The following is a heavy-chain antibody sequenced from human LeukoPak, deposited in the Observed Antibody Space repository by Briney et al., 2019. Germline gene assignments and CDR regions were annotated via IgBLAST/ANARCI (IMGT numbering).Heavy chain of an antibody. J-gene: IGHJ3*02. V-gene: IGHV3-49*04. CDR2: IRSKAYGGIT. Sequence: PGGSLRLSCTASGFTFGDYAMSWVRQAPGKGLEWVGFIRSKAYGGITEYAASVKGRFTIPRDDSKSIAYLQMNSLKTEDTAVYYCTRENGDSSGLDAYDIWGQGTMVTVSS. D-gene: IGHD3-22*01. CDR1: GFTFGDYA. CDR3: TRENGDSSGLDAYDI.